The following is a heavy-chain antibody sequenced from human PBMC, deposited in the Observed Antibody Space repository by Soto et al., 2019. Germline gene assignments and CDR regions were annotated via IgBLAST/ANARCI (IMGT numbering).Heavy chain of an antibody. J-gene: IGHJ6*02. Sequence: SQRLSLSHAFSGDSVSSNSASWDWIRQSPTRRLEWLGRTYYRSKWYNDYAVSVKSRITINPDTSKNQFSLQLNSVTPEDTAVYYCARSAYYCSGGSCYPYYGMDVWGQGTTVTVSS. D-gene: IGHD2-15*01. CDR2: TYYRSKWYN. V-gene: IGHV6-1*01. CDR1: GDSVSSNSAS. CDR3: ARSAYYCSGGSCYPYYGMDV.